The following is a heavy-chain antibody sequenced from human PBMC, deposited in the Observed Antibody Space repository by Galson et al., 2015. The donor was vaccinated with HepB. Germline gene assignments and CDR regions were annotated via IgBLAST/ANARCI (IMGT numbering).Heavy chain of an antibody. V-gene: IGHV4-39*07. CDR3: ARDPPEGIAAAGGI. Sequence: ETLSLTCTVSGGSISSSSYYWGWIRQPPGKGLEWIGSIYYSGSTYYNPSLKSRVTISVDTSKNQFSLKLSSVTAADTAVYYCARDPPEGIAAAGGIWGQGTLVTVSS. D-gene: IGHD6-13*01. J-gene: IGHJ4*02. CDR1: GGSISSSSYY. CDR2: IYYSGST.